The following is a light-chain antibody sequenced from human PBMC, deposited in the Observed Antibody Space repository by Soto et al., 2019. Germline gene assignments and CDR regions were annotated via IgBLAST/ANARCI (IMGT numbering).Light chain of an antibody. CDR3: QQFNNYPLT. CDR1: QGISSA. CDR2: DAS. Sequence: AIQLTQSPSSLSASVGDRVTITCRASQGISSALAWYQQKPGKAPNLLIYDASSLESGVPSRFSGNGSGTDFTLTISSLQPEDFATYYCQQFNNYPLTFGGGTKVEIK. J-gene: IGKJ4*01. V-gene: IGKV1D-13*01.